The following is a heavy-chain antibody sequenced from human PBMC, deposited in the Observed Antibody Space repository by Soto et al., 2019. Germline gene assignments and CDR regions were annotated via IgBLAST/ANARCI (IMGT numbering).Heavy chain of an antibody. CDR3: ARFNEQLAALDY. CDR1: GYTFTGYY. J-gene: IGHJ4*02. V-gene: IGHV1-2*04. D-gene: IGHD6-6*01. CDR2: INPNSDGT. Sequence: ASVKVSCTASGYTFTGYYMHCVRQAPGQGLEWMGWINPNSDGTNYAQKFQGWVTMTRDTSISTAYMELSRLRSDDTAVYYCARFNEQLAALDYWGQGTLVTVSS.